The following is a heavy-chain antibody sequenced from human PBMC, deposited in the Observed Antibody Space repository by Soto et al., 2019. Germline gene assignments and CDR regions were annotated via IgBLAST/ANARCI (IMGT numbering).Heavy chain of an antibody. V-gene: IGHV3-74*01. CDR1: GFTLGNYW. Sequence: PWGSLRLSCAASGFTLGNYWMHWVRQAPGKGLVWVSRINDYGTTINYAESVEGRFIISRDDAKSEVYLQMNNLRAEDSDVYYCARGGLEHFDYWGQGALVTVSS. J-gene: IGHJ4*02. D-gene: IGHD1-1*01. CDR2: INDYGTTI. CDR3: ARGGLEHFDY.